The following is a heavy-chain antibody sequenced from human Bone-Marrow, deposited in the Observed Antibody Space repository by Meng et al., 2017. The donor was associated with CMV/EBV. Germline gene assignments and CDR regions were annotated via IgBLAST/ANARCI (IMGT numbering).Heavy chain of an antibody. CDR2: IRSKANSYAT. Sequence: GESLKISCAASRFTFSSYSMNWVRQASGKGLEWVGRIRSKANSYATAYAASVKGRFTISRDDSKNTAYLQMNSLKTEDTAVYYCTSLSYDSSGYYQLYGMDVWGQGTTVTVSS. J-gene: IGHJ6*02. CDR1: RFTFSSYS. CDR3: TSLSYDSSGYYQLYGMDV. V-gene: IGHV3-73*01. D-gene: IGHD3-22*01.